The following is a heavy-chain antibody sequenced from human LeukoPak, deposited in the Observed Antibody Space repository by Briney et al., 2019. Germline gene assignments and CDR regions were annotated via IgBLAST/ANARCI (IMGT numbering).Heavy chain of an antibody. CDR3: AKSQDYYDSSGYYTN. CDR2: ISCDGSNK. Sequence: PGGSLRLSCVASGLTVYNNCMSWVRQAPGKGLEWVAVISCDGSNKYYADSVKGRFTISRDNSKNTLYLQMNSLRAEDTAVYYCAKSQDYYDSSGYYTNWGLGTLVTVSS. D-gene: IGHD3-22*01. CDR1: GLTVYNNC. J-gene: IGHJ4*02. V-gene: IGHV3-30*18.